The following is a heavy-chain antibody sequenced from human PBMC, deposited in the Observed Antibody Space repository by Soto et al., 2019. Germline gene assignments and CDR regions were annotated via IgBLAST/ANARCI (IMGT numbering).Heavy chain of an antibody. V-gene: IGHV3-33*01. CDR2: IWYDGSNK. D-gene: IGHD5-12*01. J-gene: IGHJ4*02. CDR1: GFTFSSYG. Sequence: GGSLRLSCAASGFTFSSYGMHWVRQAPGKGLEWVAVIWYDGSNKYYADSVKGRFTISRDNSKNTLYLQMNSLRAEDTAVYYCARDGTFYSGYDLVAFDYWGQGTLVTVSS. CDR3: ARDGTFYSGYDLVAFDY.